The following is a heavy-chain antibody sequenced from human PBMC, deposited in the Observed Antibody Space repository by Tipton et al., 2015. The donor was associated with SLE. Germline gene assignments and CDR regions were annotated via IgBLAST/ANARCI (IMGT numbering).Heavy chain of an antibody. Sequence: SLRLSCAASGFTFSSYSMNWVRQAPGKGLEWVSYISSSSSYIYYANSVKGRFTISRDNAKNSLYLQMNSLRAEDTAVYYCARDLGIDYYYYGMDVWGQGTTVTVSS. D-gene: IGHD7-27*01. V-gene: IGHV3-21*05. CDR3: ARDLGIDYYYYGMDV. CDR1: GFTFSSYS. CDR2: ISSSSSYI. J-gene: IGHJ6*02.